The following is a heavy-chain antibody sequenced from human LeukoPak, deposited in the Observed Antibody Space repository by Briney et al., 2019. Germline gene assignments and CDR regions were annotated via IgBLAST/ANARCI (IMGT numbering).Heavy chain of an antibody. CDR2: ISSGSST. J-gene: IGHJ4*02. Sequence: GGSLRLSCAASGFTFSSFAMSWVRQAPGKGLEWVSSISSGSSTYYADSVKGRFTISRDNSKNTLYLQMNSLRAEDTAVYYCAKDRPCTTCSPSDYWGQGTLVTVSS. D-gene: IGHD2-2*01. V-gene: IGHV3-23*01. CDR1: GFTFSSFA. CDR3: AKDRPCTTCSPSDY.